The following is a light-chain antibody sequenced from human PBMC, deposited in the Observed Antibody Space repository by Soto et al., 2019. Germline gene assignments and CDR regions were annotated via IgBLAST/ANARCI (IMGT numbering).Light chain of an antibody. J-gene: IGKJ4*01. CDR2: GAS. V-gene: IGKV3-15*01. CDR1: QSVSSN. Sequence: DTVLTQSPAALSVSQGERATLSFRASQSVSSNYLAWYQQKPGQAPRLLIYGASTRATGIPARFSGSGSGTEFTLTISSLQSEDFAVYYSQQSNNWLTSGGRTKVDI. CDR3: QQSNNWLT.